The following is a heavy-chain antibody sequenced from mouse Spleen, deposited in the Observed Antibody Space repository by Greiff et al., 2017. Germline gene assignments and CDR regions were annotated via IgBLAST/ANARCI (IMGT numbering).Heavy chain of an antibody. Sequence: QVQLQQPGAELVMPGASVKLSCKASGYTFTSYWMHWVKQRPGQGLEWIGEIDPSDSYTNYNQKFKGKATLTVDKSSSTAYMQLSSLTSEDSAVYYCARPDYYAMDYWGQGTSVTVSS. J-gene: IGHJ4*01. V-gene: IGHV1-69*01. CDR3: ARPDYYAMDY. CDR2: IDPSDSYT. CDR1: GYTFTSYW.